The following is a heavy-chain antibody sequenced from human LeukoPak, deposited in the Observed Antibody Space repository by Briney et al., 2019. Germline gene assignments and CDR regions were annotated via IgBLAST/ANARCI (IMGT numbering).Heavy chain of an antibody. V-gene: IGHV3-48*01. D-gene: IGHD3-22*01. Sequence: GGSLRLSCAASGFTFSSYSMNWVRQAPGKGLEWVSYISSSSSTIYYADSVKGRFTISRDNAKNSLYLQMNSLRAEDTAVYYCASGGWVHDGSGYPDYWGQGTLVTVSS. CDR1: GFTFSSYS. CDR3: ASGGWVHDGSGYPDY. CDR2: ISSSSSTI. J-gene: IGHJ4*02.